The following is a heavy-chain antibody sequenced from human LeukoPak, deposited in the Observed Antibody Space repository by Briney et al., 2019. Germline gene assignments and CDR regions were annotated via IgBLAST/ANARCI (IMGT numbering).Heavy chain of an antibody. CDR1: GGSFSGYY. V-gene: IGHV4-34*01. Sequence: KPSETLSLTCAVYGGSFSGYYWSWIRQPPGKGLEWIGEINHSGSTNYNPSLKSRVTISVDTSKNQFSLKLSSVTAADTAVYYCARGYSSSWYVSYYYYYYGMDVWGQGTTVTVSS. CDR3: ARGYSSSWYVSYYYYYYGMDV. D-gene: IGHD6-13*01. J-gene: IGHJ6*02. CDR2: INHSGST.